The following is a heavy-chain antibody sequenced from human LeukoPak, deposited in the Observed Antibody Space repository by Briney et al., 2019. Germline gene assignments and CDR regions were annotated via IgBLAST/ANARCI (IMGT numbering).Heavy chain of an antibody. CDR2: IYSGGST. CDR3: ARDQLGAVLYFDY. Sequence: GGSLRLSCAASGFTVSSNYMSWVRQAPGKGLEWVSVIYSGGSTYYADSVKGRFTISRDNSKNTLYLQINSLRVEDTAVYYCARDQLGAVLYFDYWGQGTLVTVSS. CDR1: GFTVSSNY. J-gene: IGHJ4*02. V-gene: IGHV3-66*01. D-gene: IGHD1-1*01.